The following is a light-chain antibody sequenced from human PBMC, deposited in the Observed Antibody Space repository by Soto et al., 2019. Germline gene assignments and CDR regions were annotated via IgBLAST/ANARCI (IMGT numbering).Light chain of an antibody. CDR2: GAS. Sequence: EIVLTQSPGTLSLSPGERATLSCRASQSVSSNLAWYQQKPGQAPRLLXYGASTRATGIPARFSGSGSGTDFTLTISSLEPEDFAVYFCHSYDKWPPGAFGQGTKVDIK. CDR1: QSVSSN. J-gene: IGKJ1*01. V-gene: IGKV3-15*01. CDR3: HSYDKWPPGA.